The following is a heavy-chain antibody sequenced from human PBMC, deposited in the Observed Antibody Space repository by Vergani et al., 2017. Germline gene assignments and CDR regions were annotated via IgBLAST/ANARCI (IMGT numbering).Heavy chain of an antibody. D-gene: IGHD1/OR15-1a*01. CDR2: ISDGGETK. V-gene: IGHV3-11*01. CDR1: GFTFSDYY. Sequence: QVQLVESGGGLVKPGGSLRLSCAASGFTFSDYYMSWIRQAPGKGLEWVSYISDGGETKMYAESLKGRFTVSRDNTKNLLILQMKTLKVDDTATYYCGRKQSPASLMDKPIDIWGQGTLVTVSS. CDR3: GRKQSPASLMDKPIDI. J-gene: IGHJ5*02.